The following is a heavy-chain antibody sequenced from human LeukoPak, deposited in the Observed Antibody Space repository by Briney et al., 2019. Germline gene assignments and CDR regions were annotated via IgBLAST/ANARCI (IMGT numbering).Heavy chain of an antibody. CDR3: AKAALRLVGATISDY. CDR2: ISYDGSNK. J-gene: IGHJ4*02. CDR1: GFTYSSYG. V-gene: IGHV3-30*18. Sequence: GGSLRLSCAASGFTYSSYGMHWVRQAPGKGLEWVAVISYDGSNKYYADSVKGRLTISRDNSKNTLYLQMNSLRAEDTAVYYCAKAALRLVGATISDYWGQGTLVTVSS. D-gene: IGHD1-26*01.